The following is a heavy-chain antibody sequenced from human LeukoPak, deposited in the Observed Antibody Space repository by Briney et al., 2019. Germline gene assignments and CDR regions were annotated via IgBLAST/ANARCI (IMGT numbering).Heavy chain of an antibody. CDR2: INPNSGGT. Sequence: ASVKVSCKASGYTFTGYYMHWVRQAPGQGLEWMGWINPNSGGTDYAQKFQGRVTMTRDTSISTAYMELSRLRSDDTAVYYCARARDYYDSSGPIDYWGQGTLVTVSS. CDR3: ARARDYYDSSGPIDY. D-gene: IGHD3-22*01. CDR1: GYTFTGYY. V-gene: IGHV1-2*02. J-gene: IGHJ4*02.